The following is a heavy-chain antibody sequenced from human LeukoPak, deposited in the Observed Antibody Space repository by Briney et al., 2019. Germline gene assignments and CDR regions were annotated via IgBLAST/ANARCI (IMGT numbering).Heavy chain of an antibody. J-gene: IGHJ4*02. CDR2: IKQDGSEK. Sequence: GGSLRLSCAASGFTFSSYWMSWVRQAPGKGLEWVANIKQDGSEKYYVDSVKGRFTISRDNAKNSLYLQMNSLRVEDTAVYYCASGYCSSTSCYGAPNYGGQGTLVTVSS. CDR3: ASGYCSSTSCYGAPNY. V-gene: IGHV3-7*01. D-gene: IGHD2-2*01. CDR1: GFTFSSYW.